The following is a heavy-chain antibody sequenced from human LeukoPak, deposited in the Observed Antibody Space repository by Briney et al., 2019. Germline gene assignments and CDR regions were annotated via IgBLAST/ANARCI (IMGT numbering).Heavy chain of an antibody. D-gene: IGHD1-26*01. CDR1: GFTFSSYS. J-gene: IGHJ4*02. CDR2: ISSSSSYI. Sequence: PGGSLRLSCAASGFTFSSYSMNWVRQAPGKGLEWVSSISSSSSYIYYADSVKGRFTISRDNAKNSLYLQMNSLRAEDTAVHYCAREKVGATTPQFDYWGQGTLVTVSS. CDR3: AREKVGATTPQFDY. V-gene: IGHV3-21*01.